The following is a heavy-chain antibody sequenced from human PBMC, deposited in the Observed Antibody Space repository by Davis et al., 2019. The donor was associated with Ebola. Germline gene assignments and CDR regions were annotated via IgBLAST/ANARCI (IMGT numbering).Heavy chain of an antibody. CDR2: ISSSGTTI. J-gene: IGHJ4*02. CDR1: GFAFSTYW. Sequence: GGSLRLSCVASGFAFSTYWMHWVRQAPGKGLEWVSYISSSGTTIYYTDSVKGRFTISRDNAKNSLSLQMNSLRAEDTAVYYCARVTLVGTLDYWGQGTLVTVSS. D-gene: IGHD1-26*01. V-gene: IGHV3-11*01. CDR3: ARVTLVGTLDY.